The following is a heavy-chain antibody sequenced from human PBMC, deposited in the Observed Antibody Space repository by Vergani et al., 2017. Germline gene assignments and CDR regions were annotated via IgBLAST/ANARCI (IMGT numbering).Heavy chain of an antibody. CDR1: GGTSTSQT. V-gene: IGHV1-69*01. Sequence: QVLLVQSGSEVKKPGASVKVSCEDSGGTSTSQTFSWVRQAPGQGLEWMGGINVVFHTTNYAQNFQGRVTITADESRSTAYMERISLTSEDTTLYFCARDRDFAGDYLSDYWGEGTLVIVSS. CDR3: ARDRDFAGDYLSDY. D-gene: IGHD4-17*01. CDR2: INVVFHTT. J-gene: IGHJ4*02.